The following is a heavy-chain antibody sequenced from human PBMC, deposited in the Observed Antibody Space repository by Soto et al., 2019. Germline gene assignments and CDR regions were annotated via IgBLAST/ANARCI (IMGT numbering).Heavy chain of an antibody. D-gene: IGHD1-26*01. CDR2: IYYSGST. J-gene: IGHJ4*02. CDR3: SRVHHVGATAYFDY. CDR1: AGSISSGDYY. Sequence: SETLSLTCTVSAGSISSGDYYWSWIRQPPGKGLEWIGYIYYSGSTYYNPSLKSRVTISVDTSKNQFSLKLSSVTAADTAVYYCSRVHHVGATAYFDYWGQGTLVTVSS. V-gene: IGHV4-30-4*01.